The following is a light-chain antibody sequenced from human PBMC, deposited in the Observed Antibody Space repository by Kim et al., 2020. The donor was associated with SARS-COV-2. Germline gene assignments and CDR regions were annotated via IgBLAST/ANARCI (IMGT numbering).Light chain of an antibody. CDR2: TDG. CDR1: NSNIGETT. CDR3: ASWDDGLNGYV. J-gene: IGLJ1*01. Sequence: ELTQPPSASGTPGQRVTLSCSGSNSNIGETTVNWYQHVPGTAPRLLIHTDGQRPSGVPDRFSASKAGTSASLAISGLQSEDEADYYCASWDDGLNGYVFGTGTKVTVL. V-gene: IGLV1-44*01.